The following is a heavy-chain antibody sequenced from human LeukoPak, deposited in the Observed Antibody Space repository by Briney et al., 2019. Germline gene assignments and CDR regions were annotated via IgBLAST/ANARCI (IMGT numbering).Heavy chain of an antibody. Sequence: SETLSLTCSVSGDSISSNYWSWIRQPRGKGLEWIGYIYRIGNIDYNPSLKSRVTISLDTSKNQLSLNLTSVTAADTAVYYCAGRGQRYCRDWGQGTLVTVSS. CDR3: AGRGQRYCRD. D-gene: IGHD2-15*01. CDR1: GDSISSNY. J-gene: IGHJ1*01. CDR2: IYRIGNI. V-gene: IGHV4-4*08.